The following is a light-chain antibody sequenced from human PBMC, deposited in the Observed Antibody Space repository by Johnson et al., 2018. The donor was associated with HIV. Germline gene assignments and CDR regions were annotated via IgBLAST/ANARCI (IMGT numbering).Light chain of an antibody. CDR2: DNN. CDR3: GTWDSGLSAGNV. CDR1: SCDIGNNY. V-gene: IGLV1-51*01. J-gene: IGLJ1*01. Sequence: QSVLTQPPSVSAAPGQKVTISCSGSSCDIGNNYVSWHQQLPGTAPKLLIYDNNNRSSGIPDRISGSKSGTSATLGITRLQTGDEADDYCGTWDSGLSAGNVFGTGNKVTVL.